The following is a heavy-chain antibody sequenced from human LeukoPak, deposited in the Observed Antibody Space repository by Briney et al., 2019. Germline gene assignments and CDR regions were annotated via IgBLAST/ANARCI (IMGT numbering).Heavy chain of an antibody. CDR1: GYTFTGCY. V-gene: IGHV1-2*02. CDR3: ASPRDGYNHDAFDI. J-gene: IGHJ3*02. D-gene: IGHD5-24*01. CDR2: INPNSGGT. Sequence: ASVKVSCKASGYTFTGCYMHWVRQAPGQGLEWMGWINPNSGGTNYAQKFQGRVTMTRDTSISTAYMELSRLRSDDTAVYYCASPRDGYNHDAFDIWGQGTMVTVSS.